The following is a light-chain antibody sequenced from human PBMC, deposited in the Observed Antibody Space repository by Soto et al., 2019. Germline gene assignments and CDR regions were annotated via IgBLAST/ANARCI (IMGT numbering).Light chain of an antibody. J-gene: IGLJ1*01. CDR1: SSDVGGYNY. Sequence: QSGLTQPGSVSGSPGQSITISCPGTSSDVGGYNYVSWYQQHPGKAPKLMIYDVSNRPSGVSNRFSGSKSGNTASLTISGLQAEDEADYYCSSYTSSSTRVFGTGTKVTVL. CDR2: DVS. V-gene: IGLV2-14*01. CDR3: SSYTSSSTRV.